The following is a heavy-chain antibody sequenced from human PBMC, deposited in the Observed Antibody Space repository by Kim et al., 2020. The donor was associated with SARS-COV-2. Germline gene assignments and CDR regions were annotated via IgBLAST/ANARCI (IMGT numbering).Heavy chain of an antibody. Sequence: GGSLRLSCAASGFTFGDYAMHWVRQAPGKGLEWVSGISWNSGSIGYADSVKGRFTISRDNAKNSLYLQMNSLRAEDTALYYCAKDMAQEIVATSWHAFDIWGQGTMVTVSS. CDR2: ISWNSGSI. D-gene: IGHD5-12*01. J-gene: IGHJ3*02. CDR3: AKDMAQEIVATSWHAFDI. V-gene: IGHV3-9*01. CDR1: GFTFGDYA.